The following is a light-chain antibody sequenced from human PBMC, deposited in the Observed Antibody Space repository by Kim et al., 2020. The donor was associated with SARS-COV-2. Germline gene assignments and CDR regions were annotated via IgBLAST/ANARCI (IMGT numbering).Light chain of an antibody. CDR1: QGINSL. Sequence: DIQMTQSPSSVSASVGDRVTITCRASQGINSLLAWYQQKPGKAPKLLIFPASSLESGVPSRFIGSGSGTDFTLTISSLQPEDFATYFCQQANNFPLTFGGGTKVDIK. CDR3: QQANNFPLT. J-gene: IGKJ4*01. CDR2: PAS. V-gene: IGKV1-12*01.